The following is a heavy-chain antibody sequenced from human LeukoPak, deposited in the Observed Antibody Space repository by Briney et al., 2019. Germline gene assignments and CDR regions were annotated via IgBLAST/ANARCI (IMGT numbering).Heavy chain of an antibody. CDR2: IYTSGST. Sequence: NPSETLSLTCTVSGGSISSSSYYWSWIRQPAGKGLEWIGRIYTSGSTNYNPSLKSRVTMSVDTSKNQFSLKLSSVTAADTAVYYCARTAYGSGSLNFDYWGQGTLVTVSS. D-gene: IGHD3-10*01. CDR1: GGSISSSSYY. CDR3: ARTAYGSGSLNFDY. J-gene: IGHJ4*02. V-gene: IGHV4-61*02.